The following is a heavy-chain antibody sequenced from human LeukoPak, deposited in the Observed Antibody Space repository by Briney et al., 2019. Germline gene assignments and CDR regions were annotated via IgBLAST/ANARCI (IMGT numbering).Heavy chain of an antibody. Sequence: SETLSLTCIVSGGSIINNYWTCIRQPAGKGLEWIGRIYTSGNTNYNPSLNSRVTMSINTSKNQFSLKLNSLTAADTAVYYCAREKQLLSGDAFDIWGQGTMVTVS. CDR1: GGSIINNY. CDR3: AREKQLLSGDAFDI. J-gene: IGHJ3*02. V-gene: IGHV4-4*07. D-gene: IGHD6-6*01. CDR2: IYTSGNT.